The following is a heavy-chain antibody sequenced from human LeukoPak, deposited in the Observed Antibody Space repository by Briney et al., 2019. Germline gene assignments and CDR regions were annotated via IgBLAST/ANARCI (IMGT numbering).Heavy chain of an antibody. Sequence: ASVKVSCKASGYTFISFYMHWVRQAPGQGLEWMGVINPSGGSTSYAQKFQGRVTMTRDTSTSTAYMELSRLRSDDTAVYYCARDLSTIFGVALPMDYWGQGTLVTVSS. CDR1: GYTFISFY. D-gene: IGHD3-3*01. V-gene: IGHV1-46*01. CDR3: ARDLSTIFGVALPMDY. CDR2: INPSGGST. J-gene: IGHJ4*02.